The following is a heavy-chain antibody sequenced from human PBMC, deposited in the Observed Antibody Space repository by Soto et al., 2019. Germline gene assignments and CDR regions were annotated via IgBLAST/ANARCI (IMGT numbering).Heavy chain of an antibody. CDR3: ARDKDRQQLGGNYYYIMDV. CDR1: GGTFSSSA. J-gene: IGHJ6*02. CDR2: IMPIFRTP. D-gene: IGHD3-3*02. V-gene: IGHV1-69*12. Sequence: QVQLVQSGAEEKKPGSSVKVSCKASGGTFSSSAFSWVRQAPGQGLEWMGGIMPIFRTPDYAQKFQGRVTITADETTSTAYMELSSLTSEDTGVYYCARDKDRQQLGGNYYYIMDVWGQGTTVTVSS.